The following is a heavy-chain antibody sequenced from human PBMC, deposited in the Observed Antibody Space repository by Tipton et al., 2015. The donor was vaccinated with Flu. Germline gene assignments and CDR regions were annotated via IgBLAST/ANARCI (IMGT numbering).Heavy chain of an antibody. CDR1: GDSISSGSYY. CDR2: IYYSGST. J-gene: IGHJ4*02. D-gene: IGHD4-23*01. Sequence: TLSLTCTVSGDSISSGSYYWGWMRQPPGKGLGWIGSIYYSGSTYYNPSLKSRVTISVDTSKNQFSLKLSSVTAADTAVYYCARVGVVTPFDYWGQGTLVTVSS. CDR3: ARVGVVTPFDY. V-gene: IGHV4-39*07.